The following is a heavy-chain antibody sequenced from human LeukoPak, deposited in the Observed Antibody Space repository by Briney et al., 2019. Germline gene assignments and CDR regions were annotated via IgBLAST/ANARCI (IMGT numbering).Heavy chain of an antibody. D-gene: IGHD3-3*01. CDR1: GFSFSSYA. J-gene: IGHJ4*02. CDR3: AKDPFGDFWGGYYTGYFDY. Sequence: PGGSLRLSCAVSGFSFSSYAMSWVRQAPGKGLEWVSAVSRSGVSTYYADSVKGRFTISRDNSKNTLYLQMNSLRAEDTAVYYCAKDPFGDFWGGYYTGYFDYWGQGTLVTVSS. V-gene: IGHV3-23*01. CDR2: VSRSGVST.